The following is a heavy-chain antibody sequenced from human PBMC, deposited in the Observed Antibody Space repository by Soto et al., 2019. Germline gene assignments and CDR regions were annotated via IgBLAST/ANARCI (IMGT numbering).Heavy chain of an antibody. Sequence: QVQLQQWGAGLLKPSETLSLTCAVYGGSFSGYYWSWIRQPPGKGLEWIGEINHSGSTNYNPSLKGRCTISVDTSKTPFSLKLSSVTAADTAVYYCARDNDIAAAVDYWGQGTLVTVSS. D-gene: IGHD6-13*01. J-gene: IGHJ4*02. CDR1: GGSFSGYY. V-gene: IGHV4-34*01. CDR2: INHSGST. CDR3: ARDNDIAAAVDY.